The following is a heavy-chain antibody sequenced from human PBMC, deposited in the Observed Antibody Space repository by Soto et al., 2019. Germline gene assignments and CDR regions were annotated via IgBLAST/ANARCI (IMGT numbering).Heavy chain of an antibody. J-gene: IGHJ4*02. CDR3: ARAFGAMIVVVNFDY. V-gene: IGHV4-38-2*01. CDR1: GYSISSGYY. Sequence: KPSETLSLTCAVSGYSISSGYYWGWIRQPPGKGLEWIGSIYHSGSTYYNPSLKSRVTISVDTSKNQFSLKLSSVTAADTAVYYCARAFGAMIVVVNFDYWGQGTLVTVSS. D-gene: IGHD3-22*01. CDR2: IYHSGST.